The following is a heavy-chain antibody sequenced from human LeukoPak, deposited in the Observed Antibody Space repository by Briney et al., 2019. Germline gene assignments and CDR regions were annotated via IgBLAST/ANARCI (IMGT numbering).Heavy chain of an antibody. Sequence: IPSETLSLTCAVYAGSFSGYYWSWIRQPPGKGLEWIGEINHSGSTNYNPSLKSRVTISVDTSKNQFSLKLSSVTAADTAVYYCAREARIAAAGTGSYWFDPWGQGTLVTVSS. CDR2: INHSGST. D-gene: IGHD6-13*01. CDR1: AGSFSGYY. V-gene: IGHV4-34*01. CDR3: AREARIAAAGTGSYWFDP. J-gene: IGHJ5*02.